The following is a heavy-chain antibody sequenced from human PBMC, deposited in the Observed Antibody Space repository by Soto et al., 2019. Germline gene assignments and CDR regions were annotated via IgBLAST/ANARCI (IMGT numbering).Heavy chain of an antibody. CDR1: GGSISSSSYY. CDR2: IYYSGST. Sequence: QLQLQESGPGLVKPSETLSLTCTVSGGSISSSSYYWGWIRQPPGKGLEWIGSIYYSGSTYYNPSLKRRXXLXVXXSKHQFSLKLSSVTAADTAVYYCASRLELQSGFDYWGQGTLVTVSS. J-gene: IGHJ4*02. D-gene: IGHD1-1*01. CDR3: ASRLELQSGFDY. V-gene: IGHV4-39*01.